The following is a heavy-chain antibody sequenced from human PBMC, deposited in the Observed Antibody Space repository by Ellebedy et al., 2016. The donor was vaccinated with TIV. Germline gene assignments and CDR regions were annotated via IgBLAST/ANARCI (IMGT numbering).Heavy chain of an antibody. J-gene: IGHJ4*02. D-gene: IGHD3-10*01. V-gene: IGHV3-7*01. CDR1: GFSFSSYY. Sequence: GESLKISCAASGFSFSSYYMSWVRQAPGKGLEWVANIEHDGSDKYYVDSVKGRFTISRDNAKNSLYLQMNSLRVEDTAVYFCARDVDCTMEFSDTWGQGTLVTVSS. CDR3: ARDVDCTMEFSDT. CDR2: IEHDGSDK.